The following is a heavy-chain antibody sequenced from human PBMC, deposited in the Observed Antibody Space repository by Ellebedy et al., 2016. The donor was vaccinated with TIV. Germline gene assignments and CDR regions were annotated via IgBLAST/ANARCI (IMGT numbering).Heavy chain of an antibody. Sequence: GESLKISCAASGFTVSSNYMSWVRQAPGKGLEWVSVIYSGGSTYYADSVKGRFTISRDNSKNTLYLQMNSLRAEDTAVYYCARGFPMDVWGQGTTVTVSS. V-gene: IGHV3-53*01. CDR2: IYSGGST. CDR3: ARGFPMDV. J-gene: IGHJ6*02. CDR1: GFTVSSNY.